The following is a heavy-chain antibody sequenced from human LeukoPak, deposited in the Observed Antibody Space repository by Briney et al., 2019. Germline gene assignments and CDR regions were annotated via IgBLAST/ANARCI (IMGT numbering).Heavy chain of an antibody. D-gene: IGHD3-10*01. CDR3: AKDQVYYASGSYYPHED. V-gene: IGHV3-23*01. Sequence: PGGSLGLSCAASGFTFSSYAMSWVRQAPGKGLEWVSAISGSGGSTYYADSVKGRFTISRDNSKNTLYLQMNSLRAEDTAVYYCAKDQVYYASGSYYPHEDWGQGTLVTVSS. CDR2: ISGSGGST. CDR1: GFTFSSYA. J-gene: IGHJ4*02.